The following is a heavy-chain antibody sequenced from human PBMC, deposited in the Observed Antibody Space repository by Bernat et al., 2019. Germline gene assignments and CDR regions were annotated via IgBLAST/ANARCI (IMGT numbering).Heavy chain of an antibody. CDR2: INPNRGGT. D-gene: IGHD4-17*01. V-gene: IGHV1-2*04. Sequence: QVQLVQSGAEVKKPGASVKVSCKASGYTFTGYYMHWARQAPGQGLEWMGWINPNRGGTNYAQKFQGWVTMTRDTSISTAYMELSRLRSDDTAVYYCARVRDDYGDSDYYYGMDVWGQGTTVTVSS. CDR3: ARVRDDYGDSDYYYGMDV. CDR1: GYTFTGYY. J-gene: IGHJ6*02.